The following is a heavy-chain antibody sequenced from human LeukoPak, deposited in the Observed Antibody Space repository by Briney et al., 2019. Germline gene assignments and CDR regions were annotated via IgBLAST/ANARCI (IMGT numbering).Heavy chain of an antibody. Sequence: GGSLRLSCAASGFTFSSYGMHWVRQAPGKGLEWVSGISSSGGSTYYADSVKGRFTFSRDNSKNTLYLQMNSLRAEDTAVCYCAKGDSSRSLGYWGQGTLVTVSS. V-gene: IGHV3-23*01. D-gene: IGHD6-13*01. CDR3: AKGDSSRSLGY. J-gene: IGHJ4*02. CDR1: GFTFSSYG. CDR2: ISSSGGST.